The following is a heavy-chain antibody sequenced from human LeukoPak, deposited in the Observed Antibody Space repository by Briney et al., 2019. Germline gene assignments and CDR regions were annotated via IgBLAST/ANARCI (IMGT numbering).Heavy chain of an antibody. D-gene: IGHD5-18*01. CDR3: AKNAGYSYGLYYFDY. J-gene: IGHJ4*02. CDR1: GFIFSNYG. V-gene: IGHV3-23*01. Sequence: GGSLRLSCAASGFIFSNYGMNWVRQAPGKGLEWVSSLISSGATTYYADSVKGRFTISRDNSKNTVHLQMDSLRAEDSAVYYCAKNAGYSYGLYYFDYWGQGTLVTVSS. CDR2: LISSGATT.